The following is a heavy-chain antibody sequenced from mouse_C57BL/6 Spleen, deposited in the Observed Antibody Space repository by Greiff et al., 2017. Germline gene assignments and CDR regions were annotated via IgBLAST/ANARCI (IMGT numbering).Heavy chain of an antibody. V-gene: IGHV14-3*01. Sequence: EVMLVESVAELVRPGASVKLSCTASGFNIKNTYMHWVKQRPEQGLEWIGRIDPANGNTKYAPKFQGKATITADPSSNTAYLQLSSLTSEDTAIYYCARGGSTVVALYWYFDVWGTGTTVTVSS. CDR2: IDPANGNT. D-gene: IGHD1-1*01. J-gene: IGHJ1*03. CDR1: GFNIKNTY. CDR3: ARGGSTVVALYWYFDV.